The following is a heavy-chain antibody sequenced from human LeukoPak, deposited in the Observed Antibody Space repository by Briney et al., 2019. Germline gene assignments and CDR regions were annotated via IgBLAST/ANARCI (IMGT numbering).Heavy chain of an antibody. Sequence: SETLSLTCTVSGGSINSGGYYWSWIRQHPGKGLEWIGYIYYSGSTYYNPSLKSRVTISVDTSKNQFSLKLSSVTAADTAVYYCARGLSFRSSKDLAAPQFDYWGQGTLVTVSS. CDR1: GGSINSGGYY. V-gene: IGHV4-31*03. J-gene: IGHJ4*02. CDR2: IYYSGST. CDR3: ARGLSFRSSKDLAAPQFDY. D-gene: IGHD6-6*01.